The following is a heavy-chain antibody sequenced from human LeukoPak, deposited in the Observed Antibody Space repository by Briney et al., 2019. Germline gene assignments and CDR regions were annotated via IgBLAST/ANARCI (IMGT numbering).Heavy chain of an antibody. V-gene: IGHV4-34*01. CDR2: INHSGST. J-gene: IGHJ3*02. CDR3: ARDSPGYSSGWPDAFDI. Sequence: SETLSLTCAVYGGSFSGYYWNWIRQPPGKGLEWIGEINHSGSTNYNPSLKSRVTISVDTSKNQFSLKLSSVTAADTAVYYCARDSPGYSSGWPDAFDIWGQGTMVTVSS. CDR1: GGSFSGYY. D-gene: IGHD6-19*01.